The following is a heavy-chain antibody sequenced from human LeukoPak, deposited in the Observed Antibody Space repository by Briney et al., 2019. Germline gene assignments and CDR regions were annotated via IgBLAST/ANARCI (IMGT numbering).Heavy chain of an antibody. CDR1: GYTFTSYG. CDR3: ARGGSSGWYGRSFFDY. D-gene: IGHD6-19*01. CDR2: ISAYNGNT. J-gene: IGHJ4*02. V-gene: IGHV1-18*01. Sequence: GASVKVSCKASGYTFTSYGISWVRQAPGQGLEGMGWISAYNGNTNYAQKLQGRVTMTTDTSTSTAYMELRSLRSDDTAVYYCARGGSSGWYGRSFFDYWGQGTLVTVSS.